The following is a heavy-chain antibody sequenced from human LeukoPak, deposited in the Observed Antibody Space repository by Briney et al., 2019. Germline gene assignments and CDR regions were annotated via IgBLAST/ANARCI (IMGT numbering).Heavy chain of an antibody. Sequence: GASVKVSCKASGYTFTCYYMRWVRQAPGQGLEWMGWINPNSGGTNYAQKLQGRVTMTTDTSTSTAYMELRSLRSDDTAVYYCARDSTYSSDLLDVWGKGTTVTVSS. D-gene: IGHD6-19*01. CDR3: ARDSTYSSDLLDV. CDR2: INPNSGGT. V-gene: IGHV1-2*02. J-gene: IGHJ6*04. CDR1: GYTFTCYY.